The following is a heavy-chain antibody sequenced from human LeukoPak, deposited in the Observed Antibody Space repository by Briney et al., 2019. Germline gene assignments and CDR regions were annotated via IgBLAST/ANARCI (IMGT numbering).Heavy chain of an antibody. CDR1: GYPISSGYY. V-gene: IGHV3-11*01. J-gene: IGHJ4*02. CDR2: ISSSGSTI. CDR3: ARDGEKYSYGFSDY. Sequence: LSLTCTVSGYPISSGYYMSWIRQAPGKGLEWVSYISSSGSTIYYADSVKGRFTISRDNAKNSLYLQMNSLRAEDTAVYYCARDGEKYSYGFSDYWGQGTLVTVSS. D-gene: IGHD5-18*01.